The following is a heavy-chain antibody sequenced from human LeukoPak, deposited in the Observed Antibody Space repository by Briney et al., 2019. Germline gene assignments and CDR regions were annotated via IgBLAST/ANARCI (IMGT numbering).Heavy chain of an antibody. D-gene: IGHD3-10*01. V-gene: IGHV3-30-3*01. CDR3: ARGGPTWSGESPEDY. J-gene: IGHJ4*02. CDR1: GFTFSSYA. Sequence: GGSLRLSCAASGFTFSSYAMHWVRQAPGKGLEWVAVISYDGSNKYYADSVKGRFTISRDNSKNTLYLQMNSLRAEDTAVYYCARGGPTWSGESPEDYWGQGTLVTVSS. CDR2: ISYDGSNK.